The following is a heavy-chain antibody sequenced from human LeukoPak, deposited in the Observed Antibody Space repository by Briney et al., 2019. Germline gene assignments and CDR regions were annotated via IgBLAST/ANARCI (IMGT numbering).Heavy chain of an antibody. J-gene: IGHJ4*02. V-gene: IGHV4-59*08. CDR3: ARGRAYSSSWYFDY. D-gene: IGHD6-13*01. CDR2: IYYSGST. CDR1: GGSISSYY. Sequence: PSETLSLTCTVSGGSISSYYWSWIRQPPGKGLEWIGYIYYSGSTNYNPSLKSRVTISVDTSKNQFSLKLSSVTAADTAVYYCARGRAYSSSWYFDYWGQGTLVTVSS.